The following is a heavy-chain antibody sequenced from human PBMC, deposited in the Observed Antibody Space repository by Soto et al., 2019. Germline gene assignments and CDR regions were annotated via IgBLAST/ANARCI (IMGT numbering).Heavy chain of an antibody. D-gene: IGHD6-19*01. Sequence: QITLKESGPSLVKPTQTLTLTCTFSGFSLTTTGVGVVWIRQPPGKALEWLALIYWDDDKHYSPSLRSRLTVNKDPTQNQVVLTLTNVDPADTGPLFCANVGGLEQWVYRLDHWGQGTLVTVSS. CDR3: ANVGGLEQWVYRLDH. J-gene: IGHJ4*02. V-gene: IGHV2-5*02. CDR2: IYWDDDK. CDR1: GFSLTTTGVG.